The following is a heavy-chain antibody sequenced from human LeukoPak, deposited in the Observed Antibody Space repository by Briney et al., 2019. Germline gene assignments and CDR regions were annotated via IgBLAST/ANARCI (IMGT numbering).Heavy chain of an antibody. V-gene: IGHV3-30*01. D-gene: IGHD3-10*01. J-gene: IGHJ4*02. CDR2: ISSDGSKT. CDR1: GFISSNYA. CDR3: ARDSTYWYDSGSSGPHYFDY. Sequence: GRSPRLSCAASGFISSNYAMHWVRQAPGKGLEWVALISSDGSKTYHADSVKGRFSISRDNSKNTLYLQLNSLRAEDTSVYYCARDSTYWYDSGSSGPHYFDYWGQGTLVTVSS.